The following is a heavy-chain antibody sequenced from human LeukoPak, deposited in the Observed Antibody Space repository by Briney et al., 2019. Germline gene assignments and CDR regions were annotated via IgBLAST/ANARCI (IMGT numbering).Heavy chain of an antibody. CDR2: INPSGGST. D-gene: IGHD2-8*01. V-gene: IGHV1-46*01. CDR1: GYTFTSYY. Sequence: GASVKVSCKASGYTFTSYYMHWVRQAPGQGLEGLGIINPSGGSTSYAQKFQDRVTMTRNMSTSTVYMELSSLRSEDTAVYYCARDRYPRYRGTNGVCYRGWFDPWGQGTLVTVSS. J-gene: IGHJ5*02. CDR3: ARDRYPRYRGTNGVCYRGWFDP.